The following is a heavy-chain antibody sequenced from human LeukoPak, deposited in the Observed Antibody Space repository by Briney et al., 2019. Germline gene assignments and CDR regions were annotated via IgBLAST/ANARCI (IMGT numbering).Heavy chain of an antibody. CDR2: ISYDGSNE. Sequence: SGGSLRLSCAASGFTFSTYAMHWVRQTPGKGLEWVAFISYDGSNEDYADSVRGRFTISRDNSKNSLYLQMNSLRAEDTALYYCAKDGSIAAQTYYGMDVWGQGTTVTVSS. CDR1: GFTFSTYA. D-gene: IGHD6-6*01. V-gene: IGHV3-30-3*01. CDR3: AKDGSIAAQTYYGMDV. J-gene: IGHJ6*02.